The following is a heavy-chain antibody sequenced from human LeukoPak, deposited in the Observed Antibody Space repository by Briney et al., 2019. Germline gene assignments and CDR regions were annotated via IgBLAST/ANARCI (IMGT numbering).Heavy chain of an antibody. CDR2: IKQDGSEK. V-gene: IGHV3-7*01. J-gene: IGHJ4*02. CDR3: ASHPWRSGRYYLDH. Sequence: GGSLRLSCAASGFTFSNYWMSWVRQAPGKGLEWVANIKQDGSEKYYVDSVKGRFTISRDNAKNSLYLQMNSPRADDTAVYYCASHPWRSGRYYLDHWGQGTLVTVSS. D-gene: IGHD3-10*01. CDR1: GFTFSNYW.